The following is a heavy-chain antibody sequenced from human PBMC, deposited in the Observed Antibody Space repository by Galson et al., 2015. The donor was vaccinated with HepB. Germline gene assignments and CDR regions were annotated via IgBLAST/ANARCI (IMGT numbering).Heavy chain of an antibody. V-gene: IGHV3-7*03. CDR3: ARDRDYDYVWGSYALEY. Sequence: SLRLCCAASGFSFSGYWMSWVRQAPGKGLEWVANINQDGSKKNYVDSVKGRFTISRDNAKDALFLQMNSLRAEDTAVYYCARDRDYDYVWGSYALEYWGQGTLITVPS. D-gene: IGHD3-16*01. CDR2: INQDGSKK. CDR1: GFSFSGYW. J-gene: IGHJ4*02.